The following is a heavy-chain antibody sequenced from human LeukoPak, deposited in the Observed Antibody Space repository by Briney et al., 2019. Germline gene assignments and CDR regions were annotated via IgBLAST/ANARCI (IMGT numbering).Heavy chain of an antibody. CDR3: ARDRSADDAFDI. D-gene: IGHD2-2*01. CDR1: GFTFDDYG. J-gene: IGHJ3*02. CDR2: INWNGGST. V-gene: IGHV3-20*04. Sequence: GGSLRLSCAASGFTFDDYGMSWVRQAPGKGLELVSGINWNGGSTGYADSVKGRFTISRDNAKNSLYLQMNSLRAEDTALYYCARDRSADDAFDIWGQGTMVTVSS.